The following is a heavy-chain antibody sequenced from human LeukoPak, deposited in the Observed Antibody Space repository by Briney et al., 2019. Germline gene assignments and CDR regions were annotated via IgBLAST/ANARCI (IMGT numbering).Heavy chain of an antibody. CDR1: GFTFSSNW. Sequence: GGSLRLSCAASGFTFSSNWMSWVRQAPGKGLEWVANIKQDGSEKYYVDSVKGRFTISRDNAKSSLYLQMNSLRAEDTAVYYCASPYCSSTTCYPRTFHHWGQGTLVTVSS. CDR3: ASPYCSSTTCYPRTFHH. V-gene: IGHV3-7*01. CDR2: IKQDGSEK. J-gene: IGHJ1*01. D-gene: IGHD2-2*01.